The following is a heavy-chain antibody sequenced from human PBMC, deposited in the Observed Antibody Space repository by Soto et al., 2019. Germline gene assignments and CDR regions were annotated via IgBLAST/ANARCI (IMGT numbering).Heavy chain of an antibody. J-gene: IGHJ6*03. D-gene: IGHD4-17*01. Sequence: GRLLRLCSAAAGFTGRNNYSSWVRKAPGKGLEWVSVIYSGGSTYYADSVKGRFTISRHNSKNTLYLQMNSLRAEDTAVYYCARDTVSPASYYYYMDVWGKGTTVTVSS. CDR2: IYSGGST. CDR3: ARDTVSPASYYYYMDV. V-gene: IGHV3-53*04. CDR1: GFTGRNNY.